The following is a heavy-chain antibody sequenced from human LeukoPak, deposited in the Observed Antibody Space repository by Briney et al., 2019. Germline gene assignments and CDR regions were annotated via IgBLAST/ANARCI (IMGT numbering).Heavy chain of an antibody. CDR2: IYYSGST. CDR1: GGSISSSSYY. D-gene: IGHD2-2*01. J-gene: IGHJ5*02. CDR3: ARQTIVVVEVGWFDP. Sequence: KPSETLSLTCTVSGGSISSSSYYWGWIRQPPGKGLEWIGSIYYSGSTHYNPSLKSRVTISVDTSKNQFSLRLSSVTAADTAVYYCARQTIVVVEVGWFDPWGQGTLVTASS. V-gene: IGHV4-39*01.